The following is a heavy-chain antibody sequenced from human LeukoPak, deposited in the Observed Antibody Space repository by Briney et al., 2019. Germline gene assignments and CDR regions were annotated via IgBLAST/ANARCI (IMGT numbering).Heavy chain of an antibody. CDR3: ARGPRYCSGGSCYSGTIRG. Sequence: ASVKVSCKASGYTFTSYDINWVRQATGQGPEWMGWMNPNSGNTGYAQKFQGRVTMTRNSSISTAYLELSSLRPEDTAVYYCARGPRYCSGGSCYSGTIRGWGQGTLVTVSS. CDR1: GYTFTSYD. J-gene: IGHJ4*02. D-gene: IGHD2-15*01. V-gene: IGHV1-8*01. CDR2: MNPNSGNT.